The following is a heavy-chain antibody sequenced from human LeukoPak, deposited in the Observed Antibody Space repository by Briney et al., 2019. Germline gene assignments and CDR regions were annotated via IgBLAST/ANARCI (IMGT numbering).Heavy chain of an antibody. Sequence: GGSLRLSCAASGIAFSSNAMSWVRQTPGKGLEWVSSISSSGDITSYADSVKGRFTISRDRSKNTLYLQMNSLRAEDTAVYYCAKRDTSGYYYFDYWGQGTLVTVSS. J-gene: IGHJ4*02. D-gene: IGHD3-22*01. CDR2: ISSSGDIT. V-gene: IGHV3-23*01. CDR1: GIAFSSNA. CDR3: AKRDTSGYYYFDY.